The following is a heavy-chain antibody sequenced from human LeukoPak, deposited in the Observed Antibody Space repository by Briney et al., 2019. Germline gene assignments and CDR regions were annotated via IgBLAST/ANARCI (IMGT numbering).Heavy chain of an antibody. Sequence: PGGSLRLSCAASGFTFSSYGMHWVRQAPGKGLEWVAVISYGGSNKYYADSVKGRFTISRDNSKNTLYLQMNSLRAEDTAVYYCAKGRFGRSSSGYYGSSPWGQGTLVTVSS. CDR1: GFTFSSYG. CDR3: AKGRFGRSSSGYYGSSP. D-gene: IGHD3-22*01. J-gene: IGHJ5*02. CDR2: ISYGGSNK. V-gene: IGHV3-30*18.